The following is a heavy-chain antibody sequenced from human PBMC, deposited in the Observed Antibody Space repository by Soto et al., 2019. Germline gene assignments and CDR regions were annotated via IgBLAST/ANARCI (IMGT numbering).Heavy chain of an antibody. J-gene: IGHJ4*02. V-gene: IGHV3-23*01. CDR1: GFTFRSYA. Sequence: EVQLLESGGGLVQPGGSLRLSCAASGFTFRSYAMSWVRQAPGKGLEWISAISDSGSNTYYADSVKGRFTISRDNSRSSLFLQMNSLRDEDTATYYCAKVPLLYGSGSYYTPDYWGQGTLVTVSS. D-gene: IGHD3-10*01. CDR2: ISDSGSNT. CDR3: AKVPLLYGSGSYYTPDY.